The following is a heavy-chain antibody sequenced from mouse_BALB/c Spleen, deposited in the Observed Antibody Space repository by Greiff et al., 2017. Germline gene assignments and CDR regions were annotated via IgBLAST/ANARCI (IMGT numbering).Heavy chain of an antibody. CDR3: YGNYVAY. CDR1: GFNIKDYY. J-gene: IGHJ3*01. V-gene: IGHV14-4*02. CDR2: IDPENGDT. Sequence: VQLQQSGAELVRSGASVKLSRTASGFNIKDYYMHWVKQRPEQGLEWIGWIDPENGDTEYAPKFQGKATMTADTSSNTAYLQLSSLTSEDTAVYYCYGNYVAYWGQGTLVTVSA. D-gene: IGHD2-1*01.